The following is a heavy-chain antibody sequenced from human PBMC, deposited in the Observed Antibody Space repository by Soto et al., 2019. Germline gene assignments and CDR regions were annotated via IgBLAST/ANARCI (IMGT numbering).Heavy chain of an antibody. Sequence: ASVTVSCKASGYTFTGYAMHWVRQAPGQGLEWMGWISAYNGNTNYAQKFQGRVTMTTDASTTTAYMELRSLRSDDTAVYYCARRVRGGETWFDPWGQGTLVTVSS. V-gene: IGHV1-18*01. CDR1: GYTFTGYA. CDR3: ARRVRGGETWFDP. J-gene: IGHJ5*02. CDR2: ISAYNGNT. D-gene: IGHD2-21*01.